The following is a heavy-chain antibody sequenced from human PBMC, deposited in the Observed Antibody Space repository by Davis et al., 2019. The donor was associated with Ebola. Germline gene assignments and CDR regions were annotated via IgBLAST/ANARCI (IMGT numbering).Heavy chain of an antibody. CDR2: IKSKTDGGTT. V-gene: IGHV3-15*01. CDR1: GFTFSNAW. J-gene: IGHJ4*02. CDR3: TITYYYDSSGYFDY. D-gene: IGHD3-22*01. Sequence: GSLRLSCAASGFTFSNAWMSWVRQAPGKGLEWVGRIKSKTDGGTTDYAAPVKGRFTISRDDSKNTLYLQMNSLKTEDTAVYYCTITYYYDSSGYFDYWGQGTLVTVSS.